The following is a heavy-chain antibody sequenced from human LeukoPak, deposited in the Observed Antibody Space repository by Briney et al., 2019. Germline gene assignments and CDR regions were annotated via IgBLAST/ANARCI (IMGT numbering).Heavy chain of an antibody. D-gene: IGHD6-19*01. J-gene: IGHJ6*02. Sequence: GGSLRLSCAASGFTFSRYGMHWVRQAPGKGLEWVAVIWFDGSNKYYADSVKGRFTISRDNSKSTLYLQMNSLRAEDTAVYYCARDRYSSEYYYYGMDVWGQGTTVTVSS. CDR2: IWFDGSNK. CDR3: ARDRYSSEYYYYGMDV. V-gene: IGHV3-33*01. CDR1: GFTFSRYG.